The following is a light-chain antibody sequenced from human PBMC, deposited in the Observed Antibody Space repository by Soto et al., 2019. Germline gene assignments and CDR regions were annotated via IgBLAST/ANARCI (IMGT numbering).Light chain of an antibody. CDR3: QQYGSSGT. V-gene: IGKV3-20*01. J-gene: IGKJ1*01. CDR1: QSVFSS. Sequence: EIVLTQSPGTLSLSPGERATLSCRASQSVFSSLAWYQHKPGQAPRLLIYGASNRATGIPDRFSGSGSGTDFTLTISRLEPEDFAVYYCQQYGSSGTFGQGTKVDIK. CDR2: GAS.